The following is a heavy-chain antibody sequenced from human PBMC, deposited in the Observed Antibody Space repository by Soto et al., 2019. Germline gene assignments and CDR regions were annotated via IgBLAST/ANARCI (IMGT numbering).Heavy chain of an antibody. CDR3: ASWYSSSYGMDV. D-gene: IGHD2-2*01. V-gene: IGHV3-23*01. Sequence: GGSLRLSCAGSGFTFSSYAMNWVRQAPGRGLEWVSGIIGSGGSTYYADSVKGRFTISRDNSRNTLYMQMNSLRVEDTAVYYCASWYSSSYGMDVWGQGTTVTVSS. J-gene: IGHJ6*02. CDR2: IIGSGGST. CDR1: GFTFSSYA.